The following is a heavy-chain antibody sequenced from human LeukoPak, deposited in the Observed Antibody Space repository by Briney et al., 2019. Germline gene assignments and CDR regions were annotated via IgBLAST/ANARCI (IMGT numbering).Heavy chain of an antibody. J-gene: IGHJ2*01. V-gene: IGHV4-4*02. D-gene: IGHD1-14*01. CDR3: ARDSLNRALTYWYFDL. Sequence: SETLSLTCAVSGGSISSSNWWSWVRQPPGKGLEWIGEIYHSGSTNYNPSLKSRVTISVDKSKNQFSLKLSSVTAADTAVYYCARDSLNRALTYWYFDLWGRGTLVTVSS. CDR1: GGSISSSNW. CDR2: IYHSGST.